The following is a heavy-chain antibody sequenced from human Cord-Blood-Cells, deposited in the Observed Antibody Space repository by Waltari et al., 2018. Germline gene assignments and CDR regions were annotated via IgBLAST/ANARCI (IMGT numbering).Heavy chain of an antibody. J-gene: IGHJ5*02. Sequence: QVQLQQWGAGLLKPSETLSLTCAVYGGSFSGYYWSWIRQPPGKGLEWIGEINHSGSTNYNPSRKSRVTISVDTSKNQFSLKLSSVTAADTAVYYCARGNCSGGSCSNWFDPWGQGTLVTVSS. D-gene: IGHD2-15*01. CDR3: ARGNCSGGSCSNWFDP. CDR2: INHSGST. V-gene: IGHV4-34*01. CDR1: GGSFSGYY.